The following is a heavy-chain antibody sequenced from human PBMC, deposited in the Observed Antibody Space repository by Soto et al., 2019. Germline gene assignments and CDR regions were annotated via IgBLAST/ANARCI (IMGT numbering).Heavy chain of an antibody. CDR2: IWYDGSNK. D-gene: IGHD3-22*01. CDR1: GFTFSSYG. V-gene: IGHV3-33*01. J-gene: IGHJ3*02. CDR3: ARDGDSSGYDAFDI. Sequence: PVGSLRLSCAASGFTFSSYGMHWVRQAPGKGLEWVAVIWYDGSNKYYADSVKGRFTISRDNSKNTLYLQMNSLRAEDTAVYYCARDGDSSGYDAFDIWGQGTMVTVSS.